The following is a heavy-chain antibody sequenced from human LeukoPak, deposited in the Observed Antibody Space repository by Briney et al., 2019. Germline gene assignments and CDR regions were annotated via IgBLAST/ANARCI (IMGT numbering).Heavy chain of an antibody. CDR3: VKAAGSWYGYFDY. Sequence: GGSLRLSCSASGFTFSNYAIHWVRQAPGKGLEYVSTISHDGGNTNYADSVKGRFTISRDNSKNTLYLQMSSLRAKDTAVYYCVKAAGSWYGYFDYWGQGTLVAVSS. CDR2: ISHDGGNT. CDR1: GFTFSNYA. J-gene: IGHJ4*02. V-gene: IGHV3-64D*06. D-gene: IGHD6-13*01.